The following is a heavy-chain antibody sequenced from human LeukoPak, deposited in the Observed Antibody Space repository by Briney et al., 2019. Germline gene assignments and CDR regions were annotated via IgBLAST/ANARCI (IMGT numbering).Heavy chain of an antibody. CDR2: IHSGGST. V-gene: IGHV3-53*01. CDR3: AKARYCSNGVCSNFDY. CDR1: GFTVSSNY. Sequence: PGGSLRLSCAASGFTVSSNYMSWVRQAPGKGLEWVSVIHSGGSTYYADSVKGRFTISRDNSKNTLYLQMNSLRAEDTAVYYCAKARYCSNGVCSNFDYWGQGTLVTVSS. D-gene: IGHD2-8*01. J-gene: IGHJ4*02.